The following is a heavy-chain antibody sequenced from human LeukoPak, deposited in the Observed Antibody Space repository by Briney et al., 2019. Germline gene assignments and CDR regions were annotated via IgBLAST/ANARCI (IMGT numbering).Heavy chain of an antibody. CDR2: IYYTGTT. D-gene: IGHD3-9*01. J-gene: IGHJ4*02. V-gene: IGHV4-59*01. CDR1: GGSISIYY. CDR3: ARGEDFERYYLAY. Sequence: PSETLSLTCSVSGGSISIYYWTWIRQIPGKGLEWIGYIYYTGTTNYNPLFESRATISVDTSKNQFSLKLTSVTAADTAVYSCARGEDFERYYLAYWGQGTLVTVSS.